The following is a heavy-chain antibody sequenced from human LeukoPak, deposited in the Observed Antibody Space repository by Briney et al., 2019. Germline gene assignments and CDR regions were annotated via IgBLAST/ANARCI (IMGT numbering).Heavy chain of an antibody. D-gene: IGHD2-15*01. CDR1: ARSLSSYY. Sequence: SETLSLTCTVSARSLSSYYWSWIRQPPRKVLEWIGYIYYSGSTNYNPSLKSRVTISVDTSKNQFSLKLRSVTAADTAVYYCARAIYCSGGSCSEIDCWGQGTLVTVSS. CDR3: ARAIYCSGGSCSEIDC. V-gene: IGHV4-59*01. J-gene: IGHJ4*02. CDR2: IYYSGST.